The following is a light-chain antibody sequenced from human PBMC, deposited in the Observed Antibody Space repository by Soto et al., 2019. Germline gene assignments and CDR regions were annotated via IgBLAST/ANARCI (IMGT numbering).Light chain of an antibody. V-gene: IGKV3-20*01. CDR1: QSVRSTY. Sequence: EIVLAESPGTLSLSPGERATLSCRASQSVRSTYLAWYQQKPGRAPRLVIYGASSRATGIPDRFSGSGSGTDFTLTIGRLEPEDFAVYYCQQYGSSPQTFGQGTKVDIK. CDR3: QQYGSSPQT. J-gene: IGKJ1*01. CDR2: GAS.